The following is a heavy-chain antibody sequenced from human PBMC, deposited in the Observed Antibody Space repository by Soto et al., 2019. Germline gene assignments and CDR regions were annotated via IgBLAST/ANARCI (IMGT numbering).Heavy chain of an antibody. V-gene: IGHV5-10-1*01. D-gene: IGHD1-1*01. Sequence: GESLKISCQGFGFTFINYWVTWVRQMPGKGLEWMGNIDPSDSYTNYSPSFQGHVTISADKSTRTAYVQWDSLRASDTAIYYCATKEQKTTLAYYPLDVWGQGTAVTVSS. CDR3: ATKEQKTTLAYYPLDV. CDR1: GFTFINYW. CDR2: IDPSDSYT. J-gene: IGHJ6*02.